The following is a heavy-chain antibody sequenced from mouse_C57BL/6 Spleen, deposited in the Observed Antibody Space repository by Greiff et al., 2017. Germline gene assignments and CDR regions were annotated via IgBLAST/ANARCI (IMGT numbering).Heavy chain of an antibody. V-gene: IGHV1-15*01. D-gene: IGHD1-1*01. Sequence: VQLQESGAELVRPGASVTLSCKASGYTFTDYEMHWVKQTPVHGLEWIGAIDPGTGGTAYNQKFKGKAILTADKSSSTAYMELRSLTSEDSAVYYGTRLRTPHYGSSSYYAMDYWGQGTTLTVSS. J-gene: IGHJ4*01. CDR1: GYTFTDYE. CDR3: TRLRTPHYGSSSYYAMDY. CDR2: IDPGTGGT.